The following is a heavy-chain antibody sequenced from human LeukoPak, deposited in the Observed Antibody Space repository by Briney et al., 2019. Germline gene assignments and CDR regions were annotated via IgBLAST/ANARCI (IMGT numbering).Heavy chain of an antibody. CDR2: INHSGST. D-gene: IGHD3-22*01. CDR3: VRVKGYYIFDY. CDR1: GGSFSGYY. V-gene: IGHV4-34*01. Sequence: PSETLSLTCAVYGGSFSGYYWSWIRQPPGKGLEWIGEINHSGSTNYNPSLKSRVTISVDTSKIQFSLKLSSVTAADTAVYYCVRVKGYYIFDYWGQGTLVTVSS. J-gene: IGHJ4*02.